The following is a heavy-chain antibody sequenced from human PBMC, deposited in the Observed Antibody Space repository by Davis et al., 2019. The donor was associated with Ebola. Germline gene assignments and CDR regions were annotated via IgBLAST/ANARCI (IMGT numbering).Heavy chain of an antibody. CDR2: ISWNSGSI. CDR1: GFTFDDYA. D-gene: IGHD6-13*01. V-gene: IGHV3-9*01. CDR3: AKSLMGSSWPVDY. Sequence: SLKISCAASGFTFDDYAMHWVRQAPGKGLEWVPGISWNSGSIGYADSVKGRFTISRDNAKNSLYLQMNSLRAEDTALYYCAKSLMGSSWPVDYWGQGTLVTVSS. J-gene: IGHJ4*02.